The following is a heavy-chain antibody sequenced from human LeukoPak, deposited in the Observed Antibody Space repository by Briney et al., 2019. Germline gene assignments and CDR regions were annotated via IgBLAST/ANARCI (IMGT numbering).Heavy chain of an antibody. J-gene: IGHJ6*02. CDR2: ISAYNGNT. D-gene: IGHD5-24*01. CDR1: GYTFTNYG. Sequence: ASVTVSCKTSGYTFTNYGISWVRQAPGQGLEWMGWISAYNGNTDSAQKFQGRVTMTTDTSTSTAYMEVRSLRSDDTAVYYCARCEGYILYYYGMDVWGQGTTVTVSS. CDR3: ARCEGYILYYYGMDV. V-gene: IGHV1-18*01.